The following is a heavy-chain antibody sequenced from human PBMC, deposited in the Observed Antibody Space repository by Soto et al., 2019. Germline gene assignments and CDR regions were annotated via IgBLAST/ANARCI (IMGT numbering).Heavy chain of an antibody. CDR3: ARDQGYCSGGSCYVAGY. CDR2: INSDGSST. D-gene: IGHD2-15*01. J-gene: IGHJ4*02. Sequence: EVQLVESGGGLVQPGGSQRLSCAASGFTFSSYWMHWVRQAPGKGLVWVSRINSDGSSTSYADSVKGRFTISRDNAKNTQYLQMNSLRGEDTAVYYCARDQGYCSGGSCYVAGYWGQGTLVTVSS. V-gene: IGHV3-74*01. CDR1: GFTFSSYW.